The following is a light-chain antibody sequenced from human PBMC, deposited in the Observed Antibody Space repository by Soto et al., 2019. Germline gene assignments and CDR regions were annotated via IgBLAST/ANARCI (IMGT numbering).Light chain of an antibody. CDR2: GAS. V-gene: IGKV3-15*01. J-gene: IGKJ1*01. CDR1: QSVSSN. CDR3: QQYNNWPPTWT. Sequence: EIVMTQSPATLSVSPGERATLSCRARQSVSSNLAWYQQKPGQAPRLLIYGASTRATGIPARFSGSGFGTEFTLTISSLQYEDFAVYYCQQYNNWPPTWTFGQGTKVEIK.